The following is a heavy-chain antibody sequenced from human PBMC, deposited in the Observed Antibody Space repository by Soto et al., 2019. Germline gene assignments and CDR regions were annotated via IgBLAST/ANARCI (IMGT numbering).Heavy chain of an antibody. CDR1: GFTFSSYW. J-gene: IGHJ5*02. Sequence: GGSLRLSCAASGFTFSSYWVSWVRQAPGKGLEWVANIKQDGSEKYYVDSVKGRFTISRDNAKNSLYLQMNSLRAEDTAVYYCARDSGGLLWFGEFPWGQGTLVTVSS. V-gene: IGHV3-7*01. D-gene: IGHD3-10*01. CDR3: ARDSGGLLWFGEFP. CDR2: IKQDGSEK.